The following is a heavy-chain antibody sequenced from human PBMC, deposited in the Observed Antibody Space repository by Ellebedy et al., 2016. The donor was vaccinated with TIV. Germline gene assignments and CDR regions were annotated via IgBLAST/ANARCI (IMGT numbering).Heavy chain of an antibody. CDR1: GFTFSSYS. Sequence: GESLKISXAASGFTFSSYSMNWVRQAPGKGLEWVSSISSSSSYIYYADSVKGRFTISRDNAKNSLYLQMNSLRAEDTAVYYCARDIRQLAPTTLRQGDQTAVGYWGQGTLVTVSS. V-gene: IGHV3-21*01. CDR2: ISSSSSYI. CDR3: ARDIRQLAPTTLRQGDQTAVGY. D-gene: IGHD6-13*01. J-gene: IGHJ4*02.